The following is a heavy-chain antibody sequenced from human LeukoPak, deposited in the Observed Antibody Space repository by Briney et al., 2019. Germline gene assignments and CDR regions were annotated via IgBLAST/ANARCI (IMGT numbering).Heavy chain of an antibody. Sequence: GGSLRLSCAASGFTFSSYAMHWVRQAPGKGLEWVAAISYDGSNKYYADSVKGRFTISRDNSKNTLYLQMNSLRAEDTAVYYCARGPYGIAAAGGAIDYWGQGTLVTVSS. J-gene: IGHJ4*02. CDR3: ARGPYGIAAAGGAIDY. CDR2: ISYDGSNK. CDR1: GFTFSSYA. V-gene: IGHV3-30-3*01. D-gene: IGHD6-13*01.